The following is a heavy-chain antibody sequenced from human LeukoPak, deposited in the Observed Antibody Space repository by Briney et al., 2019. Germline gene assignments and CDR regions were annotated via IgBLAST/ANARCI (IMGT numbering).Heavy chain of an antibody. D-gene: IGHD6-19*01. J-gene: IGHJ4*02. CDR3: ARDRWPGIAVAGTTFDY. Sequence: GASVKVSCKASGYTFTSYGISWVRQAPGQGLEWMGWISAYNGNTNYAQKLQGRVTMTTDTSTSTAYMELRSLRSDDTAVYYCARDRWPGIAVAGTTFDYWGQGTPVTVSS. V-gene: IGHV1-18*01. CDR1: GYTFTSYG. CDR2: ISAYNGNT.